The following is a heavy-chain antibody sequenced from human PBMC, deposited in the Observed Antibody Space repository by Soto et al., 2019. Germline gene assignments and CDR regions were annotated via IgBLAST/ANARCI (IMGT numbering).Heavy chain of an antibody. Sequence: PGGSLRLSCAASGFTFSSYSMNWVRQAPGKGLEWVSSISSSSSYIYYADSVKGRFTISRDNAKNSLYLQMNSLRAEDTAVYYCARDREVVAATRDFDYWGQGTLVTVSS. V-gene: IGHV3-21*01. D-gene: IGHD2-15*01. J-gene: IGHJ4*02. CDR3: ARDREVVAATRDFDY. CDR1: GFTFSSYS. CDR2: ISSSSSYI.